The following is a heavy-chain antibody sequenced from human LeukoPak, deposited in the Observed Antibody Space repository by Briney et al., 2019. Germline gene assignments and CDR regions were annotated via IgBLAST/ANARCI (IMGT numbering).Heavy chain of an antibody. Sequence: SETLSLTCSVSGGSISNYFWSWIRQPPGKGLEWIGYIFSRGSSNYSPSLKSRVTISVDTSKNQFSLKLSSVTAADAAVYYCARASDSSGYDELDDWGQGTLVTVSS. V-gene: IGHV4-59*01. CDR3: ARASDSSGYDELDD. D-gene: IGHD3-22*01. CDR1: GGSISNYF. CDR2: IFSRGSS. J-gene: IGHJ4*02.